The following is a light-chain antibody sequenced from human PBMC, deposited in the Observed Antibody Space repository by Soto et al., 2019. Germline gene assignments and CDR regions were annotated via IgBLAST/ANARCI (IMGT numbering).Light chain of an antibody. J-gene: IGKJ1*01. Sequence: EIVLTQSPGTLSLSPGERATLSCRASQSVSSSYLAWYQQKPGQAPRLLIYDASSRATGIPDRFSGSGSGTALTLTISRLEPEDFAVYYCQQYGSSPWTFGQGTKVEIK. CDR3: QQYGSSPWT. CDR1: QSVSSSY. CDR2: DAS. V-gene: IGKV3-20*01.